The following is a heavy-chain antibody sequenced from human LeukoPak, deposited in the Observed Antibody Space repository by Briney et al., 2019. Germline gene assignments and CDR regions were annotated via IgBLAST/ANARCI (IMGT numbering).Heavy chain of an antibody. Sequence: GGSLRLSCGASGLTVSSYAMSWVRQAPGKGLEWVSTIIGSAVNTYYADSVEGRFTISRDDSKNTVYLQMNSLRAEDTAVYSCAKYTSGTSYRGLDQWGQGTLVTVSS. CDR3: AKYTSGTSYRGLDQ. CDR2: IIGSAVNT. J-gene: IGHJ4*02. D-gene: IGHD3-10*01. CDR1: GLTVSSYA. V-gene: IGHV3-23*01.